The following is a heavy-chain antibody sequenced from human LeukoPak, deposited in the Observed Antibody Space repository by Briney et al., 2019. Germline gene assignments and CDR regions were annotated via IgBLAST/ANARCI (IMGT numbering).Heavy chain of an antibody. CDR2: ICYSGST. Sequence: SETLSLTCTVSGGSISSSSYYWGWLRQPPGKGLEWIGSICYSGSTYYNPSLKSRVTISVDTSKNQFSLQLSSVTAADTAVYYCASRATRGCYYYYYMDVWGKGTTVTVSS. V-gene: IGHV4-39*01. CDR1: GGSISSSSYY. D-gene: IGHD2-15*01. CDR3: ASRATRGCYYYYYMDV. J-gene: IGHJ6*03.